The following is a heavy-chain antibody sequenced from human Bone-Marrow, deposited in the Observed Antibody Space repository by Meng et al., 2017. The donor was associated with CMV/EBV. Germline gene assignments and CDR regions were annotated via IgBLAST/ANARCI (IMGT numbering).Heavy chain of an antibody. J-gene: IGHJ4*02. V-gene: IGHV3-7*01. CDR2: IQQDGSEK. CDR1: GFTFSSYS. D-gene: IGHD2-21*02. CDR3: ASGGDLTY. Sequence: GESLKISCAASGFTFSSYSMSWVRQAPGKGLEWVANIQQDGSEKYYVDSVKGRFTISRDNAKHSLYLQMNSLRAEDTAVYYCASGGDLTYWGQGTLVTVSS.